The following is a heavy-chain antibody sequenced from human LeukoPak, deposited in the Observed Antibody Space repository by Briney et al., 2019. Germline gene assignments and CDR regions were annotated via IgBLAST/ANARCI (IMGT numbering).Heavy chain of an antibody. CDR3: ARMPRGYSYGLHFDY. Sequence: ASVKVSCKASGYTFTGYYMHLVRQAPGQGLEWMGWINPNSGGTNYAQKFQGRVTMTRDTSISTAYMELSRLKSDDTAVYYCARMPRGYSYGLHFDYWGQGTLVTVSS. J-gene: IGHJ4*02. D-gene: IGHD5-18*01. CDR2: INPNSGGT. V-gene: IGHV1-2*02. CDR1: GYTFTGYY.